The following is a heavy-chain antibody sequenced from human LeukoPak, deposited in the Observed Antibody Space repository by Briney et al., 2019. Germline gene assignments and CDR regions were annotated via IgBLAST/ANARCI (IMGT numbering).Heavy chain of an antibody. Sequence: GGSLRLSCAASGFNFNSYGMHWVRQAPGKGLEWVALIWYDGSNKYYTDSVKGRFIISRDNSKNTLYLQMNSLRAEDTAVYYCAREGPRGNSQFDYWGQGALVTVSS. CDR1: GFNFNSYG. J-gene: IGHJ4*02. V-gene: IGHV3-33*01. CDR3: AREGPRGNSQFDY. D-gene: IGHD2/OR15-2a*01. CDR2: IWYDGSNK.